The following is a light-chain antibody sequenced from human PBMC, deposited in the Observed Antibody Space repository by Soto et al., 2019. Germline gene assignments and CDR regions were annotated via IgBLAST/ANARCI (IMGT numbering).Light chain of an antibody. CDR1: SSNIGAGSD. J-gene: IGLJ3*02. Sequence: QYVLTQPPSVSGAPGQRVTISCTGSSSNIGAGSDVHWYQQLPGTAPKLLIHGNVNRPSGVPDRFSGSKSGTSASLAITGLQPEDEADYYCQSYDSTLWRVFGGGTKLTVL. V-gene: IGLV1-40*01. CDR2: GNV. CDR3: QSYDSTLWRV.